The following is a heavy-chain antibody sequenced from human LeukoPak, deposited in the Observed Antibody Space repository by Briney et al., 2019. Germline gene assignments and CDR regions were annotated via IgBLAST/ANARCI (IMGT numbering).Heavy chain of an antibody. CDR3: ARQRPRSSGDDFDY. CDR1: GGSISSYY. Sequence: PSETLSLTCTVSGGSISSYYWSWIRQPPGKGLEWIGYIYYSGSTNYNPSLKSRVTISVDTSKNQFPLKLSSVTAADTAVYYCARQRPRSSGDDFDYWGQGTLVTVSS. CDR2: IYYSGST. D-gene: IGHD7-27*01. J-gene: IGHJ4*02. V-gene: IGHV4-59*08.